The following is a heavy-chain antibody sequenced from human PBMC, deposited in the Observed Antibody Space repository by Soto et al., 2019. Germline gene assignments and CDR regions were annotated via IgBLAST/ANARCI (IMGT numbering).Heavy chain of an antibody. CDR3: ARPLWRDDYTWGYFDL. CDR1: GFTFSSYA. CDR2: ISYDGSNT. J-gene: IGHJ2*01. V-gene: IGHV3-30-3*01. D-gene: IGHD4-4*01. Sequence: QVQLVESGGGVVQPGRSLRLSCAASGFTFSSYAMHWVHQAPGKGLEWVAVISYDGSNTYYADSVKGRFTISRDNSKNTRNLQMNRLRAEDTAVYYCARPLWRDDYTWGYFDLWGRGPLGTVSS.